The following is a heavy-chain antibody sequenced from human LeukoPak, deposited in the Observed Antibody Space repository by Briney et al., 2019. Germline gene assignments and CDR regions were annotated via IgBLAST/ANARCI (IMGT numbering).Heavy chain of an antibody. J-gene: IGHJ6*02. D-gene: IGHD6-19*01. CDR1: GGSISSYY. V-gene: IGHV4-59*08. CDR2: IYYSGST. Sequence: PSEALSLTCTVSGGSISSYYWSWIRQPPGKGLEWIGYIYYSGSTNYNPSLKSRVTTSVDTSKNQFSLKLSSVTAADTAVYYCARKPIAVAGDYYGMDVWGQGTTVTVSS. CDR3: ARKPIAVAGDYYGMDV.